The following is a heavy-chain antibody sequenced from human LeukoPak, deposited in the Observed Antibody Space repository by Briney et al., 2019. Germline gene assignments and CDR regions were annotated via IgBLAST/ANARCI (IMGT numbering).Heavy chain of an antibody. Sequence: ASVKVSCKASGYTFTGYYMHWVRQAPGQGLEWMGWISAYNGHTKYAQEFQGRVTMTTDTSTTLAYMELRSLRSDDTAVYYCARGFPPRIYYDSSGYYSYYFDYWGQGTLVTVSS. J-gene: IGHJ4*02. CDR3: ARGFPPRIYYDSSGYYSYYFDY. CDR1: GYTFTGYY. V-gene: IGHV1-18*04. D-gene: IGHD3-22*01. CDR2: ISAYNGHT.